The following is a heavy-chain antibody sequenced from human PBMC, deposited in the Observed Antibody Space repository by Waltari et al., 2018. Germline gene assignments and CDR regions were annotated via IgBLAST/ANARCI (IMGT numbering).Heavy chain of an antibody. CDR2: IIPMFGTA. V-gene: IGHV1-69*05. CDR3: ARGGLYGQQLLESAFEI. D-gene: IGHD6-13*01. J-gene: IGHJ3*02. CDR1: GASFSTHA. Sequence: QVQLVQSGAESKKPGSSVQVSCKVSGASFSTHAIPWVRQAPGQGLEWMGGIIPMFGTANYAQKIQDRVTINTDESMTTAYMHLSSLTSDDTAVYYCARGGLYGQQLLESAFEIWGQGTKVTVSS.